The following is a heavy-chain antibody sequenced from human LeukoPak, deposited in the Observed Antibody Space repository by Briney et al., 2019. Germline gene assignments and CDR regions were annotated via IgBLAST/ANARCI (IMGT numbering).Heavy chain of an antibody. CDR2: IRYDGSNK. CDR3: ARDSVDTLTQWYIWFDP. D-gene: IGHD5-18*01. V-gene: IGHV3-30*02. CDR1: GFTFSSYG. J-gene: IGHJ5*02. Sequence: PGGSLRLSCAASGFTFSSYGVHWVRQAPGKGLEWVAFIRYDGSNKYYADSVKGRFTISRDNSKNTLYLQMNSLRAEDTAVYYCARDSVDTLTQWYIWFDPWGQGTVVPVSS.